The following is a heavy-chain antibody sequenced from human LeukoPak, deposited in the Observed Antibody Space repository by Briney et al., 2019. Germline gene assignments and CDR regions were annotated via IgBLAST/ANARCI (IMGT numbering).Heavy chain of an antibody. D-gene: IGHD3-3*01. J-gene: IGHJ6*03. CDR3: ARAGYDFWSGYPDYMDV. Sequence: PSETLSLICSVSGGSISSHYWSWIRQPPGKGLERIGYIYYSGSTNYNPSLKSRVTISVDTSKNQFSLKLSSVTAADTAVYYCARAGYDFWSGYPDYMDVWGKGTTVTVSS. CDR1: GGSISSHY. V-gene: IGHV4-59*11. CDR2: IYYSGST.